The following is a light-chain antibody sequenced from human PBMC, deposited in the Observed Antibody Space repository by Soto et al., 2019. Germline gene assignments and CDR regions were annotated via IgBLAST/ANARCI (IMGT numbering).Light chain of an antibody. CDR1: QDIDNY. CDR2: VAS. J-gene: IGKJ5*01. V-gene: IGKV1-9*01. CDR3: QQLGHYPIT. Sequence: IQLTQSPSSLSASVGDRVAITCRASQDIDNYLAWYQQKPGKAPKLLISVASTLQRGVPSRFSGSGSGTDFTLTISSLQPEDFATYYCQQLGHYPITFGQGTRLEIQ.